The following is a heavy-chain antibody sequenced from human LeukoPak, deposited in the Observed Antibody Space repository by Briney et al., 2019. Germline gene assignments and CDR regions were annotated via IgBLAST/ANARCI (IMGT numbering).Heavy chain of an antibody. CDR3: ARYARGYCSSTRRYEGYYYYMDV. D-gene: IGHD2-2*01. CDR1: GFTFDDYG. J-gene: IGHJ6*03. Sequence: RAGGSLRLSCAASGFTFDDYGMSWVRQAPGKGLEWVSGINWNGGNTVYGDSVKGRFTISRDNAKNSLYLQMNSLRAEDTALYYCARYARGYCSSTRRYEGYYYYMDVWGRGTTVTVSS. CDR2: INWNGGNT. V-gene: IGHV3-20*04.